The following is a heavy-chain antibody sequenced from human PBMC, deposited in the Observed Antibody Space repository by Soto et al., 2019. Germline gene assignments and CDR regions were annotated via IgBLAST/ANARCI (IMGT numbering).Heavy chain of an antibody. J-gene: IGHJ4*02. CDR3: AVRILGYCSSTSCYSPSNDY. CDR1: RYTFTSYG. D-gene: IGHD2-2*01. CDR2: ISAYNGNT. Sequence: ASVKVSFKASRYTFTSYGIRWVRQAPGEGLAGMGWISAYNGNTNYAQKLQGRVTMTTDTSTSTAYMELRSLRSDDTAVYYCAVRILGYCSSTSCYSPSNDYWGQGTLVTVSS. V-gene: IGHV1-18*04.